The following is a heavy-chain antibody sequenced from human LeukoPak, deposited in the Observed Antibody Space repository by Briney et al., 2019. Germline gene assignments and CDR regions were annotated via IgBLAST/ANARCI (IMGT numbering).Heavy chain of an antibody. CDR3: AKDKGYSSSWYDY. CDR2: ISWNSGSI. J-gene: IGHJ4*02. D-gene: IGHD6-13*01. Sequence: GGSLRLSCAASGFTFRDYWMHWVRQAPGKGLEWVSGISWNSGSIGYADSVKGRFTISRDNAKNSLYLQMNSLRAEDTALYYCAKDKGYSSSWYDYWGQGTLVTVSS. CDR1: GFTFRDYW. V-gene: IGHV3-9*01.